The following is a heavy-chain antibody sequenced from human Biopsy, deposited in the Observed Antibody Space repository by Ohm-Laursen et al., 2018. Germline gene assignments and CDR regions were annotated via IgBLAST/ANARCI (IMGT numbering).Heavy chain of an antibody. D-gene: IGHD4-23*01. J-gene: IGHJ4*02. CDR3: AHERRWRNFDY. V-gene: IGHV2-5*01. CDR2: IYWSNDK. Sequence: TQTLTLTCSFSGLSLSSTEVGVGWIRQAPGKALEWLALIYWSNDKPYSPSLKSRLTITKDTSKNQAVLTMANMDPVDTATYYCAHERRWRNFDYWGQGTLVTVSS. CDR1: GLSLSSTEVG.